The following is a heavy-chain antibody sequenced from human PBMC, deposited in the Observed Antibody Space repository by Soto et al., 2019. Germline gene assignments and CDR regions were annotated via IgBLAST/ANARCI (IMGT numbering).Heavy chain of an antibody. Sequence: SETLSLTCTVSGGSISSYYWSWIRQPPGKGLEWIGYIYYSGTTYYNSSLKSRVTISMDTSKNQFSLKLHSVTAADTAVYHCARRSVGRCYNYWGQGTLVTVSS. J-gene: IGHJ4*02. CDR2: IYYSGTT. CDR1: GGSISSYY. D-gene: IGHD2-15*01. CDR3: ARRSVGRCYNY. V-gene: IGHV4-59*08.